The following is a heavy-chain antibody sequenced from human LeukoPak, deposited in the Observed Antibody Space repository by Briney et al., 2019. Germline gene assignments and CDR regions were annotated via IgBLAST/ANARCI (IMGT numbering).Heavy chain of an antibody. CDR1: GGTFISYA. CDR3: ARGATTLDAFDI. J-gene: IGHJ3*02. V-gene: IGHV1-69*05. Sequence: SVKVSCKASGGTFISYAISWVRQAPGQGLEWMGGIIPIFGTANYAQKFQGRVTITTDESTSTAYMELSRLRSEDTAVYYCARGATTLDAFDIWGQGTMVTVSS. CDR2: IIPIFGTA. D-gene: IGHD1-14*01.